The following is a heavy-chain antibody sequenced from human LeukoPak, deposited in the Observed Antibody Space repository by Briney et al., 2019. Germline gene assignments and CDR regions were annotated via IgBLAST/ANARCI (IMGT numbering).Heavy chain of an antibody. Sequence: GGSLRLSCVVSGFTFSNYWMSWVRQAPGKGLEWVANIKQDGSEKYYVDSVQGRFTISRDNAKNSLYLQMNSLRAEDTAVYYCAKDLTIFGGRGMDVWGQGTTVTVSS. CDR2: IKQDGSEK. D-gene: IGHD3-3*01. J-gene: IGHJ6*02. CDR1: GFTFSNYW. V-gene: IGHV3-7*01. CDR3: AKDLTIFGGRGMDV.